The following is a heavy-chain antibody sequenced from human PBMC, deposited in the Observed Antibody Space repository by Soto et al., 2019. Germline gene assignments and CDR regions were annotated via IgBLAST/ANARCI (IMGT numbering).Heavy chain of an antibody. Sequence: QVQLVESGGGVVQPGKSLTLSCAASGFTFSSFAMHWVRQPPGKGLEWVAVVSFDGNRQYFSDSVKGRFTISRDNSKNTLSLHMNSLRDDDSSLYYCARRHREVPALIGDYFDYWGQGTLVTVSS. V-gene: IGHV3-30*04. CDR2: VSFDGNRQ. CDR1: GFTFSSFA. CDR3: ARRHREVPALIGDYFDY. D-gene: IGHD2-2*01. J-gene: IGHJ4*02.